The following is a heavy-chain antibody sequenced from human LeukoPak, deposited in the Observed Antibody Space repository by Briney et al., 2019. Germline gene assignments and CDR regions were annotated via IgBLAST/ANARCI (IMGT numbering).Heavy chain of an antibody. CDR3: ARVNSGSKSFDP. Sequence: SETLSLTCSVSGGSIRSGGCYWSWIRQHPGKGLELIGYIYYTGSTYYNSTLKSRAAISIDTSKNQFSLKLSSVTAADTAVYYCARVNSGSKSFDPWGQGTLVTVSS. V-gene: IGHV4-31*03. J-gene: IGHJ5*02. D-gene: IGHD3-10*01. CDR2: IYYTGST. CDR1: GGSIRSGGCY.